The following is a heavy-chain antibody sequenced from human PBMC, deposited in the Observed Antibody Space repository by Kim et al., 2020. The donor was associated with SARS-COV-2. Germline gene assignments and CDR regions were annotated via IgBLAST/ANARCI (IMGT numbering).Heavy chain of an antibody. J-gene: IGHJ5*02. V-gene: IGHV4-59*12. CDR2: ISYSGST. CDR1: GGSISGYY. CDR3: ARDFFMDPPSHCSGSSCYSRSFDP. Sequence: SETLSLTCTVSGGSISGYYWSWIRQPPGKGLEWIGSISYSGSTKYNPSLKSRVTISGDTSKSQFSLQLSSVTAADTAVYYCARDFFMDPPSHCSGSSCYSRSFDPWGQGTLVIVSA. D-gene: IGHD2-15*01.